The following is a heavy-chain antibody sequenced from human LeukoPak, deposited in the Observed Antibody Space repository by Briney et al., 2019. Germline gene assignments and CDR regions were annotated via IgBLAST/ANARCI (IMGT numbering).Heavy chain of an antibody. Sequence: PGGSLRLSCAASGLTFSDYYMSWIRQAPGKGLEWVSYISSSGSTIYYADSVKGRFTISRDNARNSLYLQMNSLRAEDTAVYYCARVGGMVRGWDWFDPWGQGTLVTVSS. CDR2: ISSSGSTI. CDR3: ARVGGMVRGWDWFDP. V-gene: IGHV3-11*04. D-gene: IGHD3-10*01. J-gene: IGHJ5*02. CDR1: GLTFSDYY.